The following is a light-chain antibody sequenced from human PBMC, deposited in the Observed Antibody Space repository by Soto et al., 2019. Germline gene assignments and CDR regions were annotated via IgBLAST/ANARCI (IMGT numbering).Light chain of an antibody. V-gene: IGLV2-11*01. J-gene: IGLJ3*02. Sequence: QSALTQPRSVSGSPGQSVTISCSGSSSDVGGYNFVSWYQQHPGKAPKLMIYDVSKRPSGVPGRFSGSKSGNTPYLTISGLQAEDEADYYCCSNAGSYTWVFGGGTQLTVL. CDR1: SSDVGGYNF. CDR3: CSNAGSYTWV. CDR2: DVS.